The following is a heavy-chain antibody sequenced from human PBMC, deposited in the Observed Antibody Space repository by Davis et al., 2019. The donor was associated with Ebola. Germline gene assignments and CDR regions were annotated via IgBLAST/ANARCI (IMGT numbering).Heavy chain of an antibody. V-gene: IGHV3-48*01. CDR3: ARAQWLASFDS. J-gene: IGHJ4*02. CDR2: ISLRSRVI. D-gene: IGHD6-19*01. Sequence: GESLKISCAASGFTFDIYNMNWVRQAPGKGLEWVASISLRSRVIYYADSVKGRFHISRDDAKNSLYLQMRGLRADDTAIYSCARAQWLASFDSWGRGTLVTVSS. CDR1: GFTFDIYN.